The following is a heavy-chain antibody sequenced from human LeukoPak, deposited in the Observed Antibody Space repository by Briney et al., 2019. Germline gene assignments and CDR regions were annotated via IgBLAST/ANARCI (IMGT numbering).Heavy chain of an antibody. CDR1: GGTFISYA. D-gene: IGHD3-22*01. V-gene: IGHV1-8*02. Sequence: ASVKVSCKASGGTFISYAINWVRQATGQGLEWMGWMNPNSGNTGHAQKFQGRVTMTRNTSISTAYMELSSLRSEDTAVYYCARGDDSSGYYGYRGQGTLVTVSS. J-gene: IGHJ4*02. CDR2: MNPNSGNT. CDR3: ARGDDSSGYYGY.